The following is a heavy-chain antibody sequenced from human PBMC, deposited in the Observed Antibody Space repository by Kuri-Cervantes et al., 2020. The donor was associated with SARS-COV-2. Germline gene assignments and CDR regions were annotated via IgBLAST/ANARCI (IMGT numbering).Heavy chain of an antibody. J-gene: IGHJ3*02. CDR1: GYRFITYW. V-gene: IGHV5-10-1*01. D-gene: IGHD6-19*01. CDR3: ARRVAESIRDDVFDI. Sequence: GGSLRLSCRGSGYRFITYWINWVRQVPGKGLEWMGRIDPRDSYVNYSPSLQGHISISADQSTSTAYLQWSSLEATDTAVYFCARRVAESIRDDVFDIWGQGTMVTVSS. CDR2: IDPRDSYV.